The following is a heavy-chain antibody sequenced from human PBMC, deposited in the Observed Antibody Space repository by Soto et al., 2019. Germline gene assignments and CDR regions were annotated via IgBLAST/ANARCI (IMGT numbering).Heavy chain of an antibody. D-gene: IGHD3-22*01. Sequence: ESLNISCKGSGYSFAGYWITWVRQKPGKGLEWMGRIDPSDSQTYYSPSFRGHVTISVTKSITTVFLQWSSLRASDTAMYYCARQIYDSDTGPNFQYYFDSWGQGTPVTVSS. CDR2: IDPSDSQT. V-gene: IGHV5-10-1*01. CDR1: GYSFAGYW. J-gene: IGHJ4*02. CDR3: ARQIYDSDTGPNFQYYFDS.